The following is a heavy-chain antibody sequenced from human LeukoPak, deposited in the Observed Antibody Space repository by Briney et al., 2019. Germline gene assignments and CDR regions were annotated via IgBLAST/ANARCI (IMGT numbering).Heavy chain of an antibody. D-gene: IGHD1-14*01. CDR1: GYTFTDHY. CDR3: ARIITSTWYNEFDC. CDR2: INPNGGGT. Sequence: ASVKVSCKASGYTFTDHYLHWLRQAPGQGLEYLGWINPNGGGTNFPQKFQGRVTLTIDTSVNTGYMEITKLTSDDTAVYYCARIITSTWYNEFDCWGQGTLVAVSS. J-gene: IGHJ4*02. V-gene: IGHV1-2*02.